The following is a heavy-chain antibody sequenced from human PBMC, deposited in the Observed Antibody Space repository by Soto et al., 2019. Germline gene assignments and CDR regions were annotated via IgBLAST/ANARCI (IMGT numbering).Heavy chain of an antibody. CDR1: GYTFTDHS. D-gene: IGHD3-10*01. J-gene: IGHJ6*02. Sequence: SVKVSCKASGYTFTDHSIHWVRQAPGQRLEWVGWINVGNGETEYSQNFQGRVTLTGDTSANTVYMELASLKSEDVAVFYCARDRWFTTYGMDVWGQGTAVTVSS. CDR3: ARDRWFTTYGMDV. V-gene: IGHV1-3*01. CDR2: INVGNGET.